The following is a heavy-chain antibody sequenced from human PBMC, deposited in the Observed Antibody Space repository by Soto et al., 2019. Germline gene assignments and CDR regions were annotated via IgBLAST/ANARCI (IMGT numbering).Heavy chain of an antibody. CDR2: IWYDGGNK. Sequence: QVQLVESGGGVVQPGKSLRLSCAASGFTFSNSAMHWVRQAPGKGLEWVAIIWYDGGNKYYKDSVQGRFTISRDNSKSTVYLQMNSLRAEDTAVYYCARDAGHLYWGQGTLVTVSS. D-gene: IGHD3-3*02. V-gene: IGHV3-33*01. CDR3: ARDAGHLY. J-gene: IGHJ4*02. CDR1: GFTFSNSA.